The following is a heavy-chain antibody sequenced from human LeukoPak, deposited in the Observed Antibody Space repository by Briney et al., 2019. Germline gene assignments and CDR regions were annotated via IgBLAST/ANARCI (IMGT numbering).Heavy chain of an antibody. CDR2: MNPSSGKT. Sequence: ASVKLSCNASGSTFTSSAINWVRHPPGQGLGLKGWMNPSSGKTGYARKFQGRVAMTKDISISTAYIEVSSLGYEDTATYYCARGRPDLASAGTYDFWGQGTLITVSS. CDR3: ARGRPDLASAGTYDF. D-gene: IGHD6-13*01. V-gene: IGHV1-8*01. J-gene: IGHJ4*02. CDR1: GSTFTSSA.